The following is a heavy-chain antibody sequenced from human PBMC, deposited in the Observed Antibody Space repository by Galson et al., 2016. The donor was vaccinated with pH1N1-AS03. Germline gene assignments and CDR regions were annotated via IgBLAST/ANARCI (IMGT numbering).Heavy chain of an antibody. CDR3: ARRGNSWTAWYCDL. CDR2: MYPTQSP. D-gene: IGHD4-23*01. V-gene: IGHV4-59*08. J-gene: IGHJ2*01. CDR1: GGSLNYFY. Sequence: ETLSLTCSVSGGSLNYFYWGWIRQPPGKGLEWIGYMYPTQSPQYTPSLRSRATISADTSKNQLSLTLTSVTAADTAVYYCARRGNSWTAWYCDLWGRGTRVTVSS.